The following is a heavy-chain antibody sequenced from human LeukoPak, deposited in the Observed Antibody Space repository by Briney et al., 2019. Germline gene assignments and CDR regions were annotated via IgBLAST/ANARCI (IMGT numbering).Heavy chain of an antibody. CDR1: GGSISSYY. V-gene: IGHV4-59*08. CDR3: ARERSNWGLKGDAFDI. CDR2: IYYSGST. Sequence: SETLSLTCTVSGGSISSYYWSWIRQPPGKGLEWIGYIYYSGSTNYNPSLKSRVTISVDTSKNQFSLKLSSVTAADTAVYYCARERSNWGLKGDAFDIWGQGTMVTVSS. J-gene: IGHJ3*02. D-gene: IGHD7-27*01.